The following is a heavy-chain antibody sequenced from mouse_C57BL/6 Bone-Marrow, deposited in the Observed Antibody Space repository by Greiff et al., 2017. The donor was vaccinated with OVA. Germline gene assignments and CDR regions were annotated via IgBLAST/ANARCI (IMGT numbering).Heavy chain of an antibody. CDR1: GYTFTSYW. Sequence: QVQLKQPGAELVRPGSSVKLSCKASGYTFTSYWMDWVKQRPGQGLEWIGNIYPSDSETHYNQKFKDKATLTVDKSSSTAYMQLSSLTSEDSAVYYCARWGGYDWFAYWGQGTLVTVSA. CDR2: IYPSDSET. J-gene: IGHJ3*01. CDR3: ARWGGYDWFAY. D-gene: IGHD2-2*01. V-gene: IGHV1-61*01.